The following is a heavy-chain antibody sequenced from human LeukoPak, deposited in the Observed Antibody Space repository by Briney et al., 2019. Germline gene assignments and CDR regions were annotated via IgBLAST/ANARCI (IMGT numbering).Heavy chain of an antibody. J-gene: IGHJ6*03. V-gene: IGHV4-61*02. CDR3: ARQGVYGSSWYYYYMDV. D-gene: IGHD6-13*01. CDR2: IYTSGST. CDR1: GGSISSGIYY. Sequence: PSETLSLTCTVSGGSISSGIYYWSWIRQPAGKGLEWIGRIYTSGSTNYNPSLKSRVTMSVDTSKNQFSLKLSSVTAADTAVYYCARQGVYGSSWYYYYMDVWGKGTMVTVSS.